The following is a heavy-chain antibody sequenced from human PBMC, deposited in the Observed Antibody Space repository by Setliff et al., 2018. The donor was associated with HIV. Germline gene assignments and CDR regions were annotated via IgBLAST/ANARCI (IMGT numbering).Heavy chain of an antibody. J-gene: IGHJ6*03. CDR1: GYTFTDYY. CDR3: ARESGVPCYYYYYYMDV. CDR2: VDPEDGET. D-gene: IGHD3-3*01. V-gene: IGHV1-69-2*01. Sequence: ASVKVSCKASGYTFTDYYMHWVQQAPGKGLEWMGRVDPEDGETIYAEKLQGRVTITADTSISTAHMELSRLRSADTAGYYCARESGVPCYYYYYYMDVWGKGTTVTVSS.